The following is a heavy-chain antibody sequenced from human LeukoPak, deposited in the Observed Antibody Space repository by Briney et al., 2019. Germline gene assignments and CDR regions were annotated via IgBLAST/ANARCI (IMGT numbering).Heavy chain of an antibody. V-gene: IGHV1-18*01. J-gene: IGHJ6*03. CDR1: GYTFTSYG. CDR2: ISAYNGNT. D-gene: IGHD3-22*01. Sequence: ASVKVSCKASGYTFTSYGISWVRQAPGQGLEWMGWISAYNGNTNYAQKLQGRVTMTTDTSTSTAYMELRSLRSDDTAVYYCARASYYDSSGYYGDYYYYMDVWGKGTTVTVSS. CDR3: ARASYYDSSGYYGDYYYYMDV.